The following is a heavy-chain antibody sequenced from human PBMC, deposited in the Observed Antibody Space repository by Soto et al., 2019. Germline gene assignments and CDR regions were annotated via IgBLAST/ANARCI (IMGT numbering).Heavy chain of an antibody. J-gene: IGHJ5*02. CDR2: INAGNGNT. CDR1: GYTFTSYA. Sequence: ASVKVSCKASGYTFTSYAMHWVRQAPGQRLEWMGWINAGNGNTKYSQKFQGRVTITRDTSASTAYMELSSLRSEDTAVYYCARSLYDILTGSLLNWFDPWGQGTLVTVS. D-gene: IGHD3-9*01. V-gene: IGHV1-3*01. CDR3: ARSLYDILTGSLLNWFDP.